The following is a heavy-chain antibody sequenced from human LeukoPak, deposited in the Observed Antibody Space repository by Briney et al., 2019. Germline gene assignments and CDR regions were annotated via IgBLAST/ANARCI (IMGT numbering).Heavy chain of an antibody. CDR2: IYSGGST. CDR3: ASRSSGYYPFDY. V-gene: IGHV3-53*01. D-gene: IGHD3-22*01. CDR1: ELTLSSNY. Sequence: GGSLRLSCAASELTLSSNYMSWIRQAPGRGLEWVSFIYSGGSTYYADSVRGRFIISRDNAKNSLYLQMNSLRAEDTALYYCASRSSGYYPFDYWGQGTLVTVSS. J-gene: IGHJ4*02.